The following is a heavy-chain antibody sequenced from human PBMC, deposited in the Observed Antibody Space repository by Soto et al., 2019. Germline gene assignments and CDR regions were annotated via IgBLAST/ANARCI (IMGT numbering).Heavy chain of an antibody. V-gene: IGHV3-23*01. CDR3: AKATTNGGWFNPFDS. J-gene: IGHJ4*02. CDR1: GFSFVNYA. D-gene: IGHD6-19*01. CDR2: LSGSGTST. Sequence: TGGSLRLSCAASGFSFVNYAMNWVRQAPGKGLECVSGLSGSGTSTYYADSVKGRFTISRDNSRDTLFLQMNSLTADDTAVYYCAKATTNGGWFNPFDSWGQGTLVTVSS.